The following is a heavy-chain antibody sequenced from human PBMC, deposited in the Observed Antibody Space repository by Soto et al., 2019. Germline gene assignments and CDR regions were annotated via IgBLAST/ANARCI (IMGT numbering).Heavy chain of an antibody. V-gene: IGHV3-7*03. CDR3: ARDHLILPAHDFFYRSDV. J-gene: IGHJ6*02. CDR1: GFTFSMYS. D-gene: IGHD2-21*02. Sequence: HPGGSLRLSCEVSGFTFSMYSMSWVRQSPGKGLEWVAKIPQDGVDGHYADSVKGRFIISRDNDKNSLHLQLNNLRAEDTAVYYCARDHLILPAHDFFYRSDVWGRGATVTVSS. CDR2: IPQDGVDG.